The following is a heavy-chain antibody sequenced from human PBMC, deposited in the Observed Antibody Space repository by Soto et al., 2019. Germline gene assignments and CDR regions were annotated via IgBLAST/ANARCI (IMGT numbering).Heavy chain of an antibody. D-gene: IGHD4-17*01. V-gene: IGHV1-18*01. Sequence: VQLVQSGAEVKKPGASVKVSCKASGYTFTSYGISWVRQAPGQGLEWMGWISAYNGNTNYAQKLQGRVTMTTDTSTSTAYMELGSLRSDDTAVYYCAGDPYGEGMVDYNYGMDVWGQGTTVTVSS. J-gene: IGHJ6*02. CDR2: ISAYNGNT. CDR1: GYTFTSYG. CDR3: AGDPYGEGMVDYNYGMDV.